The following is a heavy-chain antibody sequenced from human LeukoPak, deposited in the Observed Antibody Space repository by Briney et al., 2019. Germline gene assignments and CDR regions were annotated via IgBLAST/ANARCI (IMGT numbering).Heavy chain of an antibody. CDR1: GGSISSYY. CDR3: ARESGLRDFDY. CDR2: IYYSGST. D-gene: IGHD4/OR15-4a*01. Sequence: SETLSLTCTVSGGSISSYYWSWIRQPPGKGLEWIGYIYYSGSTNYNPSLKSRVTISVDTSKNQFSLKLSSVIAADTAVYYCARESGLRDFDYWGQGTLVTVSS. J-gene: IGHJ4*02. V-gene: IGHV4-59*01.